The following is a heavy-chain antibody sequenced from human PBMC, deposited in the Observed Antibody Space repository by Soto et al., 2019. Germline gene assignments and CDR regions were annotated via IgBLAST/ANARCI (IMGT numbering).Heavy chain of an antibody. Sequence: PGESLKISCKGSGYSFTSYWIGWVRQMPGKGLEWMGIIYPGDSDTRYSPSFQGQATISADKSISTAYLQWSSLKASDTAMYYCASATISSSSVDWFDPWGQGTLVTVSS. CDR3: ASATISSSSVDWFDP. V-gene: IGHV5-51*01. CDR2: IYPGDSDT. J-gene: IGHJ5*02. CDR1: GYSFTSYW. D-gene: IGHD6-6*01.